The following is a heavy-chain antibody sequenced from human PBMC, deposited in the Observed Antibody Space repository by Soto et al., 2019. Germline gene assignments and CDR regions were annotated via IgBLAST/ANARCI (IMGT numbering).Heavy chain of an antibody. Sequence: QVQLVQSGAEVKKPGPSVKVSCKASGYTFSSYGIHWVRQAPGQGVEWMGWMNPNTGNTVYAQKFQGRVTMTRNTSISTAYMELSSRRSEDTAVYYCARERAYGMDVWVQGTTVTVSS. V-gene: IGHV1-8*01. CDR3: ARERAYGMDV. J-gene: IGHJ6*02. CDR2: MNPNTGNT. CDR1: GYTFSSYG.